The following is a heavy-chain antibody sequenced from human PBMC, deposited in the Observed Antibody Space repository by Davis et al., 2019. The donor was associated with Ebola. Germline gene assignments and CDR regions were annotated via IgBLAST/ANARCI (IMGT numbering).Heavy chain of an antibody. J-gene: IGHJ6*02. CDR1: GFTFSSYG. CDR3: ARDRKPRDCTTSCYMGMDV. CDR2: SWFDGRNQ. Sequence: PGGSLRLSCVASGFTFSSYGMHWVRQTPGKGLEWVAVSWFDGRNQQYADSVKGRFKISRDNSKNTLHLQMDSLRVEDTAVYYCARDRKPRDCTTSCYMGMDVWGQGTTVTVSS. D-gene: IGHD2-2*02. V-gene: IGHV3-33*01.